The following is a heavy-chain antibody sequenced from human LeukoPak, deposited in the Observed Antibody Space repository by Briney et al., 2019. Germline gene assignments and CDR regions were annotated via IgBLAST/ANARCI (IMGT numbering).Heavy chain of an antibody. CDR3: ARGLTGMAVAGTRYYYYGMDV. J-gene: IGHJ6*02. CDR1: GFTFSIYS. Sequence: PGGSLRLSCVASGFTFSIYSMNWVRQAPGKELEWVSYISRSSSTLYYADSVRGRFTISRDNDKNSLYLQMNSLRDADTAVYYCARGLTGMAVAGTRYYYYGMDVWGQGTTVTVSS. D-gene: IGHD6-19*01. CDR2: ISRSSSTL. V-gene: IGHV3-48*02.